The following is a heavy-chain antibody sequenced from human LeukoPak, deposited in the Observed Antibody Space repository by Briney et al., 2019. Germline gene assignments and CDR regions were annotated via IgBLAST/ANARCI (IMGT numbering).Heavy chain of an antibody. D-gene: IGHD3-10*01. CDR3: AKVVWFGELAYYFDY. CDR2: ISGSGGRT. Sequence: GGSLRLSCAASGFTFSSYAMSWVRQAPGKGLEWMSAISGSGGRTYYADSVKGRFTISRDNSKNTVYLHMNSLRAEDTAVYYCAKVVWFGELAYYFDYWGQGTLVTVSS. CDR1: GFTFSSYA. J-gene: IGHJ4*02. V-gene: IGHV3-23*01.